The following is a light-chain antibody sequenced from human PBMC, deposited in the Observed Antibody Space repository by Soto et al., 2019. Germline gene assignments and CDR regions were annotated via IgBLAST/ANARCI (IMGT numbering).Light chain of an antibody. Sequence: QSVLTQPPSVSGAPGQRVTMSCTGSSSNIGANSDVHWYQQLTGAAPKLLIYGNTNRPSGVSDRFSASKSGTSASLDITGLQAEDEADYYCQSEDNSMSGFYVFGIGTKVTVL. V-gene: IGLV1-40*01. J-gene: IGLJ1*01. CDR3: QSEDNSMSGFYV. CDR1: SSNIGANSD. CDR2: GNT.